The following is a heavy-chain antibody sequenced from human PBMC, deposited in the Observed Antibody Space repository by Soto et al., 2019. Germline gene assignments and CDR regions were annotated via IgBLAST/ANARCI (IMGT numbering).Heavy chain of an antibody. J-gene: IGHJ4*02. D-gene: IGHD1-7*01. V-gene: IGHV4-4*02. CDR1: GASFTSNDW. CDR3: ASRDPGTSFDY. CDR2: IYRTGST. Sequence: QVQLQESGPGLVKPSGTLSLTCAVSGASFTSNDWWTWVRQPPGRGLEWIGEIYRTGSTNYNPSLKSRVTISLDKSENQFSLKVTSLTAADTAVYYCASRDPGTSFDYWGQGTLVTVSS.